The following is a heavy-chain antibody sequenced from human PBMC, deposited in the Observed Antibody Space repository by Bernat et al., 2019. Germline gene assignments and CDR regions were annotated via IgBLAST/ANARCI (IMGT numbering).Heavy chain of an antibody. J-gene: IGHJ4*02. V-gene: IGHV3-33*01. D-gene: IGHD3-10*01. CDR2: IWYDGSNK. CDR3: ARDYKGEVRYYFDY. Sequence: QVQLVESGGGVVQPGRSLRLSCAASGFTFSSYGMHWVRQAPGKGLEWVAVIWYDGSNKYYADSVKGRFTISRDNSKNTLYLQMNSLRAEDTAVYYCARDYKGEVRYYFDYWGQGTLVTVSS. CDR1: GFTFSSYG.